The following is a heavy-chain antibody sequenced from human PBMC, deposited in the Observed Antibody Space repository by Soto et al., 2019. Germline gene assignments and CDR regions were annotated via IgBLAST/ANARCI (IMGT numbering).Heavy chain of an antibody. D-gene: IGHD3-22*01. CDR1: GYTFTRYY. V-gene: IGHV1-46*01. J-gene: IGHJ5*02. CDR3: ARSAVYYDSSGYLIDP. CDR2: INPSGGST. Sequence: QVQLVQSGAEVKKPGASVKVSCKASGYTFTRYYIQWVRQAPGQGLEWMGIINPSGGSTNYAQKFRGRVTMTRDTSTSTGYMELSSLRSEDTAVYYGARSAVYYDSSGYLIDPWGQGTLVTVSS.